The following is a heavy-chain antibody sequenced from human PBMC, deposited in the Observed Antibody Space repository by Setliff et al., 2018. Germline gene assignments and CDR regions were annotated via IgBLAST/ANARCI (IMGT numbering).Heavy chain of an antibody. D-gene: IGHD6-19*01. J-gene: IGHJ4*02. CDR1: GFNFMNYG. Sequence: GGSLRLSCAASGFNFMNYGMSWVRQAPGKGLEWVANIKRDGREIYYVDSVKGRFTISRDNAKNSLYLQMNSLRAEDTAVYFCAKDIRFMSRGGDYWGQGTLVTVSS. V-gene: IGHV3-7*01. CDR3: AKDIRFMSRGGDY. CDR2: IKRDGREI.